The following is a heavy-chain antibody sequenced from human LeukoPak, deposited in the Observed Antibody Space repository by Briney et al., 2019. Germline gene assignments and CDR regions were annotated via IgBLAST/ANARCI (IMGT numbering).Heavy chain of an antibody. CDR3: ASFMSEFDY. J-gene: IGHJ4*02. CDR2: IIPIFGTA. V-gene: IGHV1-69*05. CDR1: GGTFSSYA. Sequence: ASVKVSCKASGGTFSSYAISWVRQAPGQGLEWMGRIIPIFGTANYAQKFQGRVTITTDESTSTAYMELSSLRSEDTAVYFCASFMSEFDYWGQGTLVTVSS.